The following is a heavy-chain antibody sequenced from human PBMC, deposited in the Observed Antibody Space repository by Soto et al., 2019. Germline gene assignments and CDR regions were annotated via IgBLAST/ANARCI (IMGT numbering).Heavy chain of an antibody. D-gene: IGHD3-10*01. CDR2: IIPLFGTA. CDR1: GVTFSSET. CDR3: ATELGENPASPFDA. J-gene: IGHJ4*02. Sequence: VKVSCKASGVTFSSETLGWVRQAPGQGLEWVGGIIPLFGTASYAQKFQGRVTITADESTSTVYMELSSLRSDDTAVYFCATELGENPASPFDAWGQGTLVTLSS. V-gene: IGHV1-69*13.